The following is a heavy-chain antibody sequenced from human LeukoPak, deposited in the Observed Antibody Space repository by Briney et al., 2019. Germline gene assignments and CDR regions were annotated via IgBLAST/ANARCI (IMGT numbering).Heavy chain of an antibody. Sequence: GGSLRLSCAASGFTFSSYWMHWVRQAPGKGLEWVSSISSSSSYIYYADSVKGRFTISRDNAKNSLYLQMNSLRAEDTAVYYCARESVVVPAANYYGMDVWGKGTTVTVSS. CDR1: GFTFSSYW. V-gene: IGHV3-21*01. CDR2: ISSSSSYI. J-gene: IGHJ6*04. D-gene: IGHD2-2*01. CDR3: ARESVVVPAANYYGMDV.